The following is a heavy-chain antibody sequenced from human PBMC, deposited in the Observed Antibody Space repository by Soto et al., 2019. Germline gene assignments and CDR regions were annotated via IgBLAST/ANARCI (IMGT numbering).Heavy chain of an antibody. Sequence: PGGSLRLSCAASGFTLSSYSMNWVRQAPGKGLEWVSSISSSSSYIYYADSVKGRFTISRDNAKNSLYLQMNSLRAEDTAVYYCARGDGSGSSDAFDIWGQGTMVTVSS. CDR2: ISSSSSYI. CDR1: GFTLSSYS. V-gene: IGHV3-21*01. D-gene: IGHD3-10*01. J-gene: IGHJ3*02. CDR3: ARGDGSGSSDAFDI.